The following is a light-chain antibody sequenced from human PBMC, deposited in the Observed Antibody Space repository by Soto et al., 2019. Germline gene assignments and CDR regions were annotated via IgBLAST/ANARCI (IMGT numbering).Light chain of an antibody. CDR1: QSVRNY. J-gene: IGKJ5*01. Sequence: EIVVTQSQDTLSLSPGETATLSCRASQSVRNYLAWYQQKPGQAPRLLIYGASSRATGIPDRFSGSGSGTDFTLTISRLEPEDFAVYYCQQYGSSPITFGQGTLLEI. CDR2: GAS. V-gene: IGKV3-20*01. CDR3: QQYGSSPIT.